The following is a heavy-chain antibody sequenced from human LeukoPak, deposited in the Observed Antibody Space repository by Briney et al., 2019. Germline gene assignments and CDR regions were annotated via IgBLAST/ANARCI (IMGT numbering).Heavy chain of an antibody. D-gene: IGHD2-15*01. V-gene: IGHV3-30*02. CDR1: GFTFSSYG. CDR2: IRYDGSNK. J-gene: IGHJ3*02. Sequence: GGSLRLSCAASGFTFSSYGMHWVRQAPGKGLEWVACIRYDGSNKYYADSVKGRFTISRDNSKNTLYLQMNSLRAEDTAVYYCAKPTIIVSRGGAFDIWGQGTMVTVSS. CDR3: AKPTIIVSRGGAFDI.